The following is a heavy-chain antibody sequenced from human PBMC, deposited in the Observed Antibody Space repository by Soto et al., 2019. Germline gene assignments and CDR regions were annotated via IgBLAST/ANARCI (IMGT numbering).Heavy chain of an antibody. J-gene: IGHJ4*02. CDR1: VFTFTSHA. CDR2: INTGNGNT. D-gene: IGHD4-17*01. CDR3: ARGREYGGLFDY. V-gene: IGHV1-3*04. Sequence: ASVKVSCKASVFTFTSHAIHWVRQAPGQRLEWMGWINTGNGNTKYSLKFQGRVTITRDTSASTAYMELSSLRSEDTAVYYCARGREYGGLFDYWGQGTLVTV.